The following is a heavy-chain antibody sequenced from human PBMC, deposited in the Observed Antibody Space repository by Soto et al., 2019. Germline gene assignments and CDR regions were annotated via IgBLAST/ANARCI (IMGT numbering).Heavy chain of an antibody. CDR2: ISGSGGST. D-gene: IGHD3-9*01. J-gene: IGHJ3*02. V-gene: IGHV3-23*01. CDR1: GFTFSSYA. Sequence: GGSLRLSCAASGFTFSSYAMSWVRQAPGKGLEWVSAISGSGGSTYYADSVKGRFTISRDNSKNTLYLQMKSLRAEDTAVYYCAKDHFDWLLYYAFDIWGQGTMVTVSS. CDR3: AKDHFDWLLYYAFDI.